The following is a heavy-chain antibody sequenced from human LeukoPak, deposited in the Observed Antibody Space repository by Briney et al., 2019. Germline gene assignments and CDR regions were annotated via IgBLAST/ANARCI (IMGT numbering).Heavy chain of an antibody. D-gene: IGHD3-22*01. J-gene: IGHJ4*02. CDR1: GGSISSSSYD. CDR3: ARRLIARVPTYYYDSSGYYHGHIDY. CDR2: IYYSGST. Sequence: SETRSLTCTVAGGSISSSSYDWGWLRQPPGKGLEWFGRIYYSGSTYYNPSLKSRVTISVDTSKNQFSLKLSSVTAADTAVYYCARRLIARVPTYYYDSSGYYHGHIDYWGQGTLVTVSS. V-gene: IGHV4-39*07.